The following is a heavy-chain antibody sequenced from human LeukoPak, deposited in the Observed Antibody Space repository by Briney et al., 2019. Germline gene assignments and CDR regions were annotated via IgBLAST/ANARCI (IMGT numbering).Heavy chain of an antibody. D-gene: IGHD1-26*01. Sequence: GSLRLSCAASGFTFSSYAMSWIRQSPGKGLEWIGEINHSGRTNYNPSLESRVTISLDTSKNQFSLKLNSVTGADTAVYYCAKYGPGSGSYSTSWYFHQWGQGTLVTVSS. J-gene: IGHJ4*02. V-gene: IGHV4-34*08. CDR2: INHSGRT. CDR1: GFTFSSYA. CDR3: AKYGPGSGSYSTSWYFHQ.